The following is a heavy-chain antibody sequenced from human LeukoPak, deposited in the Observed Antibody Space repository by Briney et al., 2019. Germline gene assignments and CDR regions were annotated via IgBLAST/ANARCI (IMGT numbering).Heavy chain of an antibody. CDR2: ISGSGGST. Sequence: GGSLRLSCAASGFTFSSYAMSWVRQAPGKGLEWVSAISGSGGSTYYADSVKGRFTISRDNSKSTLYLQMNSLRAEDTAVYYCAKMGAGTTSRWFDPWGQGTLVTVSS. CDR3: AKMGAGTTSRWFDP. D-gene: IGHD1-7*01. V-gene: IGHV3-23*01. J-gene: IGHJ5*02. CDR1: GFTFSSYA.